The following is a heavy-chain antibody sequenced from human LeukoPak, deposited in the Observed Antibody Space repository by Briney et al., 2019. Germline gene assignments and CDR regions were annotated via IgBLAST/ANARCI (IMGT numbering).Heavy chain of an antibody. V-gene: IGHV1-46*01. Sequence: ASVKVSCNTSGYSFTNYHMHWVRQAPGQGLEWMGIINPSGGSTSYAQKFQGRVTMTRDTSTSTVYMELSSLRSEDTAVYYCARAGYDSSGYHYWGQGTLVTVSS. D-gene: IGHD3-22*01. CDR2: INPSGGST. CDR1: GYSFTNYH. J-gene: IGHJ4*02. CDR3: ARAGYDSSGYHY.